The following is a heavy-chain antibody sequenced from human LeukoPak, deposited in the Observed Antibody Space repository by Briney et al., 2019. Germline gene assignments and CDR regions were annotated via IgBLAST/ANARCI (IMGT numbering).Heavy chain of an antibody. CDR3: ARDMSPSYADEGFYHYGMDV. J-gene: IGHJ6*04. CDR2: ISRSGSTI. D-gene: IGHD4-17*01. CDR1: GVTFCSYE. V-gene: IGHV3-48*03. Sequence: GGSLRLSCAASGVTFCSYEVNWVCQAPGQGRGCVSYISRSGSTIYYTDSEKGRFTISRDNAKNSLYLQMNSLRAEDTAVYYCARDMSPSYADEGFYHYGMDVWGKGTTVTVSS.